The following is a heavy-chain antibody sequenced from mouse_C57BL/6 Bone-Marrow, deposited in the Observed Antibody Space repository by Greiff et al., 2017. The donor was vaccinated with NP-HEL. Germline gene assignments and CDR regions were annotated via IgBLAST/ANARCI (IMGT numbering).Heavy chain of an antibody. CDR2: ISDGGSYT. D-gene: IGHD1-1*01. CDR1: GFTFSSYA. V-gene: IGHV5-4*01. J-gene: IGHJ3*01. CDR3: ASDYYGSNY. Sequence: EVQVVESGGGLVKPGGSLKLSCAASGFTFSSYAMSWVRQTPEKRLEWVATISDGGSYTYYPDNVKGRFTISRDNAKNNLYLQMSHLKSEDTAMYYCASDYYGSNYWGQGTLVTVSA.